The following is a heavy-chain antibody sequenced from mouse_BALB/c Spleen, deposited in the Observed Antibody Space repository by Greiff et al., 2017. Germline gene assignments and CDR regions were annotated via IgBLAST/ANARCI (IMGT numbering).Heavy chain of an antibody. Sequence: VQRVESGPGLVAPSQSLSITCTVSGFSLTSYGVHWVRQPPGKGLEWLGVIWAGGSTNYNSALMSRLSISKYNSKSQVFFKMNSLQANDTAIYYCASAYYGNYVGAMDYWGQGTSVTVS. CDR3: ASAYYGNYVGAMDY. CDR1: GFSLTSYG. CDR2: IWAGGST. V-gene: IGHV2-9*02. D-gene: IGHD2-10*01. J-gene: IGHJ4*01.